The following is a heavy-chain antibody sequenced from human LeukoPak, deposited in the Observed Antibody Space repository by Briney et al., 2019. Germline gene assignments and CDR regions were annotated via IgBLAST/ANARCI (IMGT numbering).Heavy chain of an antibody. CDR3: ATFAVVVPAALGKTFDY. D-gene: IGHD2-2*01. J-gene: IGHJ4*02. CDR2: ISWNSGSI. Sequence: AGGSLRLSCAASGFTFDDYAMHWVRQAPGKGLEWVSGISWNSGSIGYADSVKGRFTISRDNAKNSLYLQMNSLRAEDTALYYCATFAVVVPAALGKTFDYWGQGTLVTVSS. CDR1: GFTFDDYA. V-gene: IGHV3-9*01.